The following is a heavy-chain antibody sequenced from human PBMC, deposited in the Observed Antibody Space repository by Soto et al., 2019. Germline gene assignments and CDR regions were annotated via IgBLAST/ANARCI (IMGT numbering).Heavy chain of an antibody. CDR1: GYTFTSYD. D-gene: IGHD3-10*01. Sequence: ASVKVSCKASGYTFTSYDINWVRQATGQGLEWMGWMNPNSGNTGYAQKFQGRVTMTRNTSISTAYMELSSLRSEDTAVYYCARLVLLWFGERYYYMDVWGKGTTVTVSS. CDR2: MNPNSGNT. CDR3: ARLVLLWFGERYYYMDV. V-gene: IGHV1-8*01. J-gene: IGHJ6*03.